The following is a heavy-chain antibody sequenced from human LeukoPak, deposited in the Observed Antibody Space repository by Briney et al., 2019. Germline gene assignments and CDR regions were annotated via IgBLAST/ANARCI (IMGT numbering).Heavy chain of an antibody. V-gene: IGHV4-4*02. D-gene: IGHD3-3*01. CDR1: GGSISSSNW. CDR2: INHSGST. CDR3: ARHSTFFGVVIIKGRVRGPFDY. J-gene: IGHJ4*02. Sequence: NTSETLSLTCAVSGGSISSSNWWSWVRQPPGKGLEWIGEINHSGSTNYNPSLKSRVTISVDTSKNQFSLKLSSVTAADTAVYYCARHSTFFGVVIIKGRVRGPFDYWGQGTLVTVSS.